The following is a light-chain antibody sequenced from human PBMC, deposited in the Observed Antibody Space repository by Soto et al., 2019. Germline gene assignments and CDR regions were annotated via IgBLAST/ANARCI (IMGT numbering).Light chain of an antibody. J-gene: IGKJ2*01. Sequence: DIQMTQSPSTLSASVGDRVTITCRASQSISNWLAWYQQKPGKAPKLLIYTASSLHSGVPSWFSGSRSGTEFTLTISSLQPDDFAAYYCQQYNTYPYTFGQGTKLEIK. CDR2: TAS. V-gene: IGKV1-5*03. CDR3: QQYNTYPYT. CDR1: QSISNW.